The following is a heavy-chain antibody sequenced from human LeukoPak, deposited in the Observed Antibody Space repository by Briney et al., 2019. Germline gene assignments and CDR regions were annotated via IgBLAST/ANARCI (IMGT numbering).Heavy chain of an antibody. D-gene: IGHD1-26*01. CDR2: INPSGGST. CDR1: GYTFTSYY. J-gene: IGHJ3*02. Sequence: GASVKVSCKASGYTFTSYYMHWVRQAPGQGLEWMGIINPSGGSTSYAQKFQGRVTMTRDMSTSTVYMELSSLRSEDTAVYYCATGDVRATTGDAFDIWGQGTMVTVSS. CDR3: ATGDVRATTGDAFDI. V-gene: IGHV1-46*01.